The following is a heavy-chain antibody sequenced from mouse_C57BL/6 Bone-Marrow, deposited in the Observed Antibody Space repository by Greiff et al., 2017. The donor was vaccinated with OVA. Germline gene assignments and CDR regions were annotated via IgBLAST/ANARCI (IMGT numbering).Heavy chain of an antibody. CDR3: AREGGLRRFDY. J-gene: IGHJ2*01. CDR2: ISPRSGNT. Sequence: VQLQQSGAELARPGASVKLSCKASGYTFTSYGISWVKQRTGQGLEWIGEISPRSGNTYYNEKLKGKVTLSADKSSSTAYLELRSLTSEDSAVYFCAREGGLRRFDYWGQGTTLTVSS. CDR1: GYTFTSYG. D-gene: IGHD2-2*01. V-gene: IGHV1-81*01.